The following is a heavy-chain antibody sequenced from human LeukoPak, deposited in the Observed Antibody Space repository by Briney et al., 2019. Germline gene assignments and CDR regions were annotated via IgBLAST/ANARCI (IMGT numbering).Heavy chain of an antibody. CDR2: ISSSSSYI. J-gene: IGHJ1*01. CDR1: GFTFSSYS. V-gene: IGHV3-21*01. Sequence: GGSLRLSCAASGFTFSSYSMNWVRQAPGKGLEWVSSISSSSSYIYYADSVEGRFTISRDNAKNSLYLQMNSLRAEDTAVYYCAGGYSSSWCGPAEYFQHWGQGTLVSVSS. CDR3: AGGYSSSWCGPAEYFQH. D-gene: IGHD6-13*01.